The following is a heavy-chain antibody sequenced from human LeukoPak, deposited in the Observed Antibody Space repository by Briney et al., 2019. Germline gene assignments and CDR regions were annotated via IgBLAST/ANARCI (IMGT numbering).Heavy chain of an antibody. CDR3: TKSDYDYVWGSYRYLYYFDY. V-gene: IGHV3-23*01. J-gene: IGHJ4*02. CDR1: GFPLSRYA. CDR2: ISGSGGST. Sequence: GGSLTLPCAASGFPLSRYAMIWVRHAPEKGLEWVSAISGSGGSTYYADSVKGRFTISRDNSKNTLYLQMNSLRAEDTAVYYCTKSDYDYVWGSYRYLYYFDYCGQGTLGTVSS. D-gene: IGHD3-16*02.